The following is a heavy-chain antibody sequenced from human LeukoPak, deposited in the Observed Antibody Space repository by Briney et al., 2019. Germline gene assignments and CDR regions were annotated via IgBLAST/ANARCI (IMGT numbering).Heavy chain of an antibody. J-gene: IGHJ4*02. V-gene: IGHV3-74*01. Sequence: GGSLRLSCAASGFTFSSSWMHWVRQAPGKGLVWVSRINTDGSSTSYADSVKGRFTISRDNAENSLYLQMNSLRGEDTAIYYCAKTGDRDYWGRGTLVTVSS. CDR2: INTDGSST. CDR3: AKTGDRDY. D-gene: IGHD7-27*01. CDR1: GFTFSSSW.